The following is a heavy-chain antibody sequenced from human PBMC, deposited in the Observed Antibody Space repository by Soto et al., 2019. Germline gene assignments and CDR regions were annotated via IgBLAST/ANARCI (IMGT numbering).Heavy chain of an antibody. J-gene: IGHJ5*02. CDR3: ARGSARSCSSTSRSIWFDP. Sequence: SVKVSCKASGGTFSSYAISWVRQAPGQGLEWMGGIIPIFGTANYAQKFQGRVTITADKSTSTAYMELSSLRSEDTAVYYCARGSARSCSSTSRSIWFDPWGQGTLVTVSS. CDR1: GGTFSSYA. CDR2: IIPIFGTA. D-gene: IGHD2-2*01. V-gene: IGHV1-69*06.